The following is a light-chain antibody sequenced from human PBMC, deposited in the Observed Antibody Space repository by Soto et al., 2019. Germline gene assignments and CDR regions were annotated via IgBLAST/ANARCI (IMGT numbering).Light chain of an antibody. Sequence: QAVVTQPPSVSAAPGQKVTISCSGSSSNIESNPVSWYRHLPGTVPKLLIHNDDKRPSGIPDRFSGSKSGTSATLGITGLQTGDEADYYCGSWDASLSAGVFGGGTKLTVL. J-gene: IGLJ2*01. V-gene: IGLV1-51*01. CDR3: GSWDASLSAGV. CDR1: SSNIESNP. CDR2: NDD.